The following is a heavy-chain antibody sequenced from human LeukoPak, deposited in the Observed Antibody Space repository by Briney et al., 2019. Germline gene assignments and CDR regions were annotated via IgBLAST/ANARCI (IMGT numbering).Heavy chain of an antibody. Sequence: GXSLKISCKGSGYIFTSYWIGWVRQLPGKGLEWMGIIYPGDSDTRYSPSFQGQVTISADKSISTAYLQWSSLKASDTAMYYCARRGLTIFGVVSWFDPWGQGTLVTVSS. CDR2: IYPGDSDT. D-gene: IGHD3-3*01. CDR3: ARRGLTIFGVVSWFDP. CDR1: GYIFTSYW. V-gene: IGHV5-51*01. J-gene: IGHJ5*02.